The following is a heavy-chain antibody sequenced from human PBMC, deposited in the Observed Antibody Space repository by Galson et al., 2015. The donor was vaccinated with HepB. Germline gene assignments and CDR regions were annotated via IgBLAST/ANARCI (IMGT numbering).Heavy chain of an antibody. V-gene: IGHV3-30*18. CDR1: GFIFSNYG. J-gene: IGHJ4*02. CDR3: AKDRYYDFWCGYSD. Sequence: SLRLSCAASGFIFSNYGLHWVRQAPGKGLEWVALVSYDGNTKNYAASVQGRFFLSRDNSKNTLYLQLNSLRAEDTAIYYCAKDRYYDFWCGYSDWGQGVLATVSS. CDR2: VSYDGNTK. D-gene: IGHD3-3*01.